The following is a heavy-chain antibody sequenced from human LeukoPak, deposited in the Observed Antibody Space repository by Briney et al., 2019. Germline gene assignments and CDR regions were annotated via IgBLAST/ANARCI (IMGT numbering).Heavy chain of an antibody. D-gene: IGHD5-12*01. CDR2: MNPNSGNT. Sequence: ASVKVSCKASGYTFTSYDINWVRQATGQGLEWMGWMNPNSGNTGYAQKFQGRVTITADESTSTAYMELSSLRSEDTAVYYCARDSRYSGYDFHYYYMDVWGKGTTVTVSS. J-gene: IGHJ6*03. V-gene: IGHV1-8*01. CDR1: GYTFTSYD. CDR3: ARDSRYSGYDFHYYYMDV.